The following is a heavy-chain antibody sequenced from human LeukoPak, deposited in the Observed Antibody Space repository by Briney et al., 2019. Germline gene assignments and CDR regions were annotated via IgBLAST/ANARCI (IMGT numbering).Heavy chain of an antibody. CDR2: ISSSGRTI. CDR1: GFTFISYE. V-gene: IGHV3-48*03. Sequence: GGSLRLSCAASGFTFISYEMNWVRQAPGKGLEWVSYISSSGRTIYYADSVKGRFTISRDNAKNSLYLQMNSLRAEDTAVYYCTTAGAYWGQGTLVTVSS. CDR3: TTAGAY. D-gene: IGHD3-10*01. J-gene: IGHJ4*02.